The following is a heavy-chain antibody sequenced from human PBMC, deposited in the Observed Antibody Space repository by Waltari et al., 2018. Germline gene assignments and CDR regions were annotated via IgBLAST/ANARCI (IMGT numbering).Heavy chain of an antibody. CDR2: LDPEDGET. CDR3: ATVYYYDSSGYSNEYFQH. CDR1: GYTLTELS. D-gene: IGHD3-22*01. V-gene: IGHV1-24*01. Sequence: QVQLVQSGAEVKKPGASVKVSCKVSGYTLTELSMHWVRQAPGKGLEWMGGLDPEDGETIYAQKFQGRVTMTEDTSTDTAYMELSSLRSEDTAVYYCATVYYYDSSGYSNEYFQHWGQGTLVTVSS. J-gene: IGHJ1*01.